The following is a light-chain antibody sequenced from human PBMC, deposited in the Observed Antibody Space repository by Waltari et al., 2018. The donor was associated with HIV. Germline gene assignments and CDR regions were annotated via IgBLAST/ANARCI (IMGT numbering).Light chain of an antibody. CDR2: WAS. V-gene: IGKV4-1*01. J-gene: IGKJ4*01. CDR3: QQYDSTPLT. Sequence: DIVLTQSPDSLAVCLGERAPINCKSSQSILYSSNNKNYLALYQQKPGQTPKLLSYWASTLESAVPDRFSGSGSGTDFTHTSSSLQAEDVSVYYCQQYDSTPLTFGGGTKVEIK. CDR1: QSILYSSNNKNY.